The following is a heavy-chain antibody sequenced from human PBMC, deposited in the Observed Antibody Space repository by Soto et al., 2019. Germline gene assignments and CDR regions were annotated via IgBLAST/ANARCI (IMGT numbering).Heavy chain of an antibody. J-gene: IGHJ4*02. Sequence: SETPSLTCAVYGGSFSGYYWSWIRQPPGKGLEWIGEINHSGSTNYNPSLKSRVTISVDTSKNQFSLKLSSVTAADTAVYYCASINYYDSSGYSRYFDYWGQGTLVTVSS. V-gene: IGHV4-34*01. D-gene: IGHD3-22*01. CDR3: ASINYYDSSGYSRYFDY. CDR1: GGSFSGYY. CDR2: INHSGST.